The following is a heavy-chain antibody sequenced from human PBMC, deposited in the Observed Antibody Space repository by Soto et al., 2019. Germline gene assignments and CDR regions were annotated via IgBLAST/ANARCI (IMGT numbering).Heavy chain of an antibody. CDR3: AKGSEDYGDSWGIYYYYYYYMDV. D-gene: IGHD4-17*01. CDR2: ISGSGGST. CDR1: GFTFSSYA. V-gene: IGHV3-23*01. J-gene: IGHJ6*03. Sequence: GGSLRLSCAASGFTFSSYAMSWVRQAPGKGLEWVSAISGSGGSTYYADSVKGRFTISRDNSKNTLYLQMNSLRAEDTAVYYCAKGSEDYGDSWGIYYYYYYYMDVWGKGTTVTVSS.